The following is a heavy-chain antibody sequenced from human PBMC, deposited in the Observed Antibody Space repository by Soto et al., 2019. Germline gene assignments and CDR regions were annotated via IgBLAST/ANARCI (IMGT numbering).Heavy chain of an antibody. Sequence: ASVKVSCKVSGYTLTELSMHWVRQAPGKGLEWMGGFDPEDGETIYTQKFQGRVTMTEDTSTDTAYMELSSLRSEDTAVYYCATATMVRGVIITGSLDYWGQGTLVTVSS. CDR1: GYTLTELS. V-gene: IGHV1-24*01. CDR2: FDPEDGET. CDR3: ATATMVRGVIITGSLDY. D-gene: IGHD3-10*01. J-gene: IGHJ4*02.